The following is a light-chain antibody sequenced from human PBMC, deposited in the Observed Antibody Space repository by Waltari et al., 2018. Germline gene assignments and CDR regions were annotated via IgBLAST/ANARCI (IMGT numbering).Light chain of an antibody. V-gene: IGKV4-1*01. Sequence: IVMTQSPDSLAVSLVERATINCRSRQSVFWNSNKNNYLAWYQHKPGQPPKLLFYWASTREYGVPDRFSGSGSGTDFTLTINNLQAEDVAVYYCQQYYSFPLTFGGGTKVEIK. CDR2: WAS. CDR1: QSVFWNSNKNNY. CDR3: QQYYSFPLT. J-gene: IGKJ4*01.